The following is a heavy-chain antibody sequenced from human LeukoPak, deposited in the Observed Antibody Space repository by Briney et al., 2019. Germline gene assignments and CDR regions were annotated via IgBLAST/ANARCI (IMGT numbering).Heavy chain of an antibody. D-gene: IGHD3-9*01. V-gene: IGHV5-51*01. J-gene: IGHJ4*02. CDR1: GYRFTSQW. Sequence: GASLQISCQGSGYRFTSQWIAWVRPLPGKGLEWMGIIYPGDSETRLSPSFEGQVTISADKSISTAYLQWSSLRASDTAMYYCARHGPYDILTGYPFFDYWGQGTLVTVPS. CDR2: IYPGDSET. CDR3: ARHGPYDILTGYPFFDY.